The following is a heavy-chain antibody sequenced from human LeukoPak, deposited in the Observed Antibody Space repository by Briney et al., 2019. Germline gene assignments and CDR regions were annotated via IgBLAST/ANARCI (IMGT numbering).Heavy chain of an antibody. D-gene: IGHD1-26*01. CDR3: ARGERSGSFDY. CDR1: GYTLTFYH. Sequence: ASVKVSCKASGYTLTFYHMHWARQAPGQGLEWMGIINPSGGSTSYAQKFQGRLTMARDTSTSTVYMELSSLRSEDTAVYYCARGERSGSFDYWGQGTLVTVSS. CDR2: INPSGGST. V-gene: IGHV1-46*01. J-gene: IGHJ4*02.